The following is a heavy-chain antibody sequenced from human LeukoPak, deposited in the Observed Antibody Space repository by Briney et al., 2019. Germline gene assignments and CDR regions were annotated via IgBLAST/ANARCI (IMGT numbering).Heavy chain of an antibody. J-gene: IGHJ4*02. CDR3: TNSDDYGDY. Sequence: PGGCLRLSCAASGFIFGDYAMHWVHQAPGKGLEWVAAIAFDDTDRYYIDSVKGRFTISRDDSKNTLYLHMTSLRAEDTAVYYCTNSDDYGDYWGQGTLVTVSS. CDR2: IAFDDTDR. CDR1: GFIFGDYA. V-gene: IGHV3-30*04.